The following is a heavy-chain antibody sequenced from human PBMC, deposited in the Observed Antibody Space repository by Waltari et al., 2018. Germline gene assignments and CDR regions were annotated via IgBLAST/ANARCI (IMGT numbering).Heavy chain of an antibody. CDR1: GFSVRSNF. CDR3: ARAWGVARPYGMDV. J-gene: IGHJ6*02. CDR2: IYSDSSS. V-gene: IGHV3-53*01. D-gene: IGHD3-10*01. Sequence: EEQLVESGGGLIQPGGSLRLSCAASGFSVRSNFMTWVCQAPGKGLEWVSVIYSDSSSYYADSVKGRFTISRDNSKNTLYFQMNSLRAEDTAVYYCARAWGVARPYGMDVWGQGTTVTVSS.